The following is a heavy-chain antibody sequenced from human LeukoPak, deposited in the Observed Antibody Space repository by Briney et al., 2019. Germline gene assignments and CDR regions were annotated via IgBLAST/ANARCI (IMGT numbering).Heavy chain of an antibody. D-gene: IGHD1-26*01. CDR1: GFTFSTHA. J-gene: IGHJ3*02. V-gene: IGHV3-30*18. CDR3: AKDRVGSPQNDAFHI. Sequence: PGGSLRLSCAASGFTFSTHAMHWVRQAPGKGLEWVAVISYDGNTKFYVDSVKGRFTISRDNSKSTLYLLMNSLGGEDTAVYYCAKDRVGSPQNDAFHIWGQGTMVIVSS. CDR2: ISYDGNTK.